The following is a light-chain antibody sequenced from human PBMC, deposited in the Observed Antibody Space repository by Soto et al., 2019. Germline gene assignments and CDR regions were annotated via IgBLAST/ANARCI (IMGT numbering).Light chain of an antibody. V-gene: IGKV3-15*01. Sequence: EIMMTQAPVTLSVSPGERATLSCRASQSVSNNFAWYQQKPGQAPRLLIYYASTRATGIPARFSGSGSGTEFTLTISSLQSEDFALYSCQQYNDWPPISFGQGTRLEIK. J-gene: IGKJ5*01. CDR2: YAS. CDR3: QQYNDWPPIS. CDR1: QSVSNN.